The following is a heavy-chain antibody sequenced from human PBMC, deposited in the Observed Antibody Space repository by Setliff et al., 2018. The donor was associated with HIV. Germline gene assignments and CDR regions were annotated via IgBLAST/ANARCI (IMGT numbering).Heavy chain of an antibody. J-gene: IGHJ6*02. CDR2: ISHTGST. Sequence: KTSETLSLTCAVYGGSFSAYYWSWIRQSPEMGLEWIAEISHTGSTKYNPSLGSRVTISLATSKNQFSLSLRSLSAADTAVYYCARVGGRGGSSWYLGTKMGRKYGMDVWGQGTTVTVSS. CDR3: ARVGGRGGSSWYLGTKMGRKYGMDV. V-gene: IGHV4-34*01. D-gene: IGHD6-13*01. CDR1: GGSFSAYY.